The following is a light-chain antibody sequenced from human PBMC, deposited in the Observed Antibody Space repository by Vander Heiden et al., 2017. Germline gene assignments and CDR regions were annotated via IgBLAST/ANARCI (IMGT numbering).Light chain of an antibody. CDR2: DAS. CDR3: QQCSNMPLT. J-gene: IGKJ4*01. Sequence: VLPPSPATLSSSPGERATLSCSASQSVNNYLAWYQHKPGQTPRLLIYDASNRATGVPARFSGSGSGTDFTLTISSLEAEDVAVYYCQQCSNMPLTFGAGTKVEIK. V-gene: IGKV3-11*01. CDR1: QSVNNY.